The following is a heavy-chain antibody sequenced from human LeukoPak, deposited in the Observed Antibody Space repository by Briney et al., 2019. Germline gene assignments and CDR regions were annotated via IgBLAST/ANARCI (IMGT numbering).Heavy chain of an antibody. J-gene: IGHJ3*01. CDR1: GFTFSSYG. CDR3: VRDIELST. CDR2: ISYDGSIK. V-gene: IGHV3-30*03. Sequence: GGSLRLSCAASGFTFSSYGMHWVRQAPGKGLEWVAVISYDGSIKYYADSVKGRFTISRDNSKDTVYLQMNSLRAEDTAIFYCVRDIELSTWGPGTMVTVSS. D-gene: IGHD3-16*02.